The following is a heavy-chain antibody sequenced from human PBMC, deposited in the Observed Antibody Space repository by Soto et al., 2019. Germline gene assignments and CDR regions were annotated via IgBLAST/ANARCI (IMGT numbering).Heavy chain of an antibody. J-gene: IGHJ4*02. D-gene: IGHD3-10*01. CDR2: VSSSSSYI. V-gene: IGHV3-21*01. CDR1: GFTFSGHT. CDR3: ARCMGFDGSGYAFFDS. Sequence: EVQLVESGGGLVKPGGSLRLSCAASGFTFSGHTINWVRQAPGKGLEWVSSVSSSSSYIYYADSVKGRFTVSRDNAEKSLYLQMNILRAEDTAIYYCARCMGFDGSGYAFFDSWGQGTLVTVSS.